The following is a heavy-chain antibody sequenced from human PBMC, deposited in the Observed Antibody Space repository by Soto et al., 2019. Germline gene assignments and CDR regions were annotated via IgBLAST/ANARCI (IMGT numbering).Heavy chain of an antibody. CDR3: AKASESTVLRFLEWLLYSFDY. V-gene: IGHV3-23*01. D-gene: IGHD3-3*01. CDR2: ISGSGGST. Sequence: GGSLRLSCAASGFTFSSYAMSWVRQAPGKGLEWVSAISGSGGSTYYADSVKGRFTISRDNSKNTLYLQMNSLRAEDTAVYYCAKASESTVLRFLEWLLYSFDYWGQGTLVTVSS. CDR1: GFTFSSYA. J-gene: IGHJ4*02.